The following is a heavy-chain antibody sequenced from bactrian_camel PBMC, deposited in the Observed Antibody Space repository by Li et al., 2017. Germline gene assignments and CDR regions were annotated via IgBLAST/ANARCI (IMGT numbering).Heavy chain of an antibody. CDR2: ITNDGVI. J-gene: IGHJ4*01. CDR3: AAQAERSGLCLPYKY. Sequence: VQLVESGGDSVQAGGSLRLSCVASGYTYTSYCMAWYRQAPGKERELVSTITNDGVIKHTGSVKGRFTASRDISKNTLYLQMNSLKTEDTAMYYCAAQAERSGLCLPYKYWGQGTQVTVS. V-gene: IGHV3S53*01. CDR1: GYTYTSYC. D-gene: IGHD1*01.